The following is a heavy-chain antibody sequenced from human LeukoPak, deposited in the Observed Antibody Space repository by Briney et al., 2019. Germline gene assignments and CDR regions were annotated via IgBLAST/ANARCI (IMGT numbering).Heavy chain of an antibody. CDR1: GFTFSRSA. CDR2: ISGNGQQT. J-gene: IGHJ4*02. CDR3: AKDANYLDSSGYLIPFDY. Sequence: GGSLRLSCSASGFTFSRSAMTWVRQLPGGSLEWVSSISGNGQQTYYGDSVKGRFSVSRDNSQNTLYLQMDSLRADDSALYYCAKDANYLDSSGYLIPFDYWGQGTLVTVSS. D-gene: IGHD3-22*01. V-gene: IGHV3-23*01.